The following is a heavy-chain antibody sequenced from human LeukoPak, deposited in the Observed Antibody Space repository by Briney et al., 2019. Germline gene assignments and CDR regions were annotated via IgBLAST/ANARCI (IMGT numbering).Heavy chain of an antibody. Sequence: GGSLRLSCAASGFTFSSYAMSWVRQAPGKGLEWVSAISGSGGSTYYADSVKGRFTISRDNSKNTLYLQMNSLRAEDTAVYYCAKDTTMVRGVIAGTFDYWGRGTLVTVSS. CDR2: ISGSGGST. V-gene: IGHV3-23*01. J-gene: IGHJ4*02. D-gene: IGHD3-10*01. CDR1: GFTFSSYA. CDR3: AKDTTMVRGVIAGTFDY.